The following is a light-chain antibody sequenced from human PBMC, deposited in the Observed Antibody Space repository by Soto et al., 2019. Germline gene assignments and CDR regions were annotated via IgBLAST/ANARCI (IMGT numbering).Light chain of an antibody. CDR1: SSNI. CDR3: GTWDTRLSVVV. V-gene: IGLV1-51*01. Sequence: QSVLTQPPSVSAAPGQTVTISCSGSSSNIVSWYQQLPGTAPKLLIYDNNKRPSGIPDRFSGSKSGTSATLGITGLQTGDEADYYCGTWDTRLSVVVFGGGTKVTVL. J-gene: IGLJ2*01. CDR2: DNN.